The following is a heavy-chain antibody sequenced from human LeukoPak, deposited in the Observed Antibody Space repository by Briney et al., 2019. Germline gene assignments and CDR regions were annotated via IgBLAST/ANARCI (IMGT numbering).Heavy chain of an antibody. Sequence: SETLSLTCAVSGGSISSSNWWSWVRQPPGKGLEWIGEIYHSGSTNYNPSLKSRVTISVDTSKNQFSLKLSSVTAADTAVYYCARELYYYYGSGSYEYYFDYWGQGTLVTVSS. D-gene: IGHD3-10*01. J-gene: IGHJ4*02. V-gene: IGHV4-4*02. CDR2: IYHSGST. CDR3: ARELYYYYGSGSYEYYFDY. CDR1: GGSISSSNW.